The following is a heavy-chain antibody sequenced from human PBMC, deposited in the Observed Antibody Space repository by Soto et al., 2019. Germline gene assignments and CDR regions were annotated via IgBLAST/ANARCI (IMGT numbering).Heavy chain of an antibody. CDR2: ISYDGSNK. D-gene: IGHD6-13*01. Sequence: QVQLVESGGGVVQPGRSLRLSCAASGFTFSSYGMHWVRQAPGKGLEWVAVISYDGSNKYYADSVKGRFTISRDNSKNTLYLQMNSLRAEDKAVYYCAKDRDSSSWYYYGMDVWGQGTTVTVSS. J-gene: IGHJ6*02. V-gene: IGHV3-30*18. CDR3: AKDRDSSSWYYYGMDV. CDR1: GFTFSSYG.